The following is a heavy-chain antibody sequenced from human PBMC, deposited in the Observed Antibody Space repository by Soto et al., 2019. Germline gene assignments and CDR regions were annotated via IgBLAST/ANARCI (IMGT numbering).Heavy chain of an antibody. CDR3: AKGGLSEGVCSTSCKRGRYYYMDV. Sequence: GGSLRLSCAASGFTFSSYGMHWVRQAPGKGLEWVAVISYDGSNKYYADSVKGRFTISRDNSKNTLYLQMNSLRAEDTAVYYCAKGGLSEGVCSTSCKRGRYYYMDVWGKGTTVTVSS. CDR2: ISYDGSNK. CDR1: GFTFSSYG. V-gene: IGHV3-30*18. J-gene: IGHJ6*03. D-gene: IGHD2-2*01.